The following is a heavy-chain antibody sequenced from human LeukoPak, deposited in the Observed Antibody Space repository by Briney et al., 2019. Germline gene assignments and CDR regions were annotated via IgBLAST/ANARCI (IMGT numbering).Heavy chain of an antibody. CDR3: ARGYCSSTSCYMDV. CDR2: INAGNGNI. Sequence: ASVNVFCKASGHTSTTYAIHWVRQAPGQGLEWMGWINAGNGNIKYSQKFQGRVTITGDTSASTAYMELSSLRSEDTAVYYCARGYCSSTSCYMDVWGQGTTVT. D-gene: IGHD2-2*01. V-gene: IGHV1-3*01. CDR1: GHTSTTYA. J-gene: IGHJ6*02.